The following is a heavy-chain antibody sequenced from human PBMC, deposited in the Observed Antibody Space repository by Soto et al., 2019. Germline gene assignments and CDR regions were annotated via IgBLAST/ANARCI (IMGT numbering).Heavy chain of an antibody. Sequence: GGSLRLSCAASGFTLTNYDMHWVRQTTGKGLEWVSGIGKAGDTYYPASVKGRFTISRENGQNSLYLQMNSVRAGDTAVYYCARRWVYGMDVWGQGTTVTVS. V-gene: IGHV3-13*01. CDR1: GFTLTNYD. CDR2: IGKAGDT. CDR3: ARRWVYGMDV. J-gene: IGHJ6*02.